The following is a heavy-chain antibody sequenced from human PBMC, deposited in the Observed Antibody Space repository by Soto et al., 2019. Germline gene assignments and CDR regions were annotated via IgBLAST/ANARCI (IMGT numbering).Heavy chain of an antibody. Sequence: EVQLLESGGGLVQPGGSLRLSCAASGFTFDSCAMSWVRQAHGKGLEWVSVISATTGTTYYADSVKGRFTISRDNSKNTLYLQMNGLRAEDTAVYYCARDHNRYSGYDSVDYWGQGTLVTVSS. CDR1: GFTFDSCA. V-gene: IGHV3-23*01. J-gene: IGHJ4*02. CDR2: ISATTGTT. D-gene: IGHD5-12*01. CDR3: ARDHNRYSGYDSVDY.